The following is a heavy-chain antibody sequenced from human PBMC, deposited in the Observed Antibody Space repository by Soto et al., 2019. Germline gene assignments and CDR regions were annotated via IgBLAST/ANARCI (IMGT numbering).Heavy chain of an antibody. CDR2: ISGSGGST. D-gene: IGHD6-13*01. CDR3: AKATAAAGTSSWFDP. Sequence: LRLSCAASGFTFSSYAMSWVRQAPGKGLEWVSGISGSGGSTYYADSVKGRFTISRDNSKNTLYLQMNSLRAEDTAVYYCAKATAAAGTSSWFDPWGQGTLVTVSS. V-gene: IGHV3-23*01. CDR1: GFTFSSYA. J-gene: IGHJ5*02.